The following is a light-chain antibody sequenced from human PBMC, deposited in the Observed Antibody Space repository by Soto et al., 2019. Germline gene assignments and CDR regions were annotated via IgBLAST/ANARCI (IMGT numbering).Light chain of an antibody. J-gene: IGKJ1*01. V-gene: IGKV1-39*01. CDR3: QQTYSTPGT. CDR2: DTS. CDR1: QTINKY. Sequence: DIQMTQSPSSLSASVGDRVTITCRASQTINKYLNWYQHNPGKAPALLIYDTSSLHSGVPTSVSVSGAGMYFTLTISSLQHDDFATYYCQQTYSTPGTFGRGTKGEI.